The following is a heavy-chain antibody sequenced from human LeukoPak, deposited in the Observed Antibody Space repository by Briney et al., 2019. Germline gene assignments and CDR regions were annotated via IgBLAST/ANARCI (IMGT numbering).Heavy chain of an antibody. CDR2: INPNSGGT. V-gene: IGHV1-2*02. CDR1: GYTFTGYY. Sequence: ASVKVSCKASGYTFTGYYMHWVRQAPGQGLEWMGWINPNSGGTNYAQKFQGRVTMTRDTSISTAYMELSRLRSDDTAVYYCARVVLRLLEWLLPDPYGMDVWGQGTTVTVSS. CDR3: ARVVLRLLEWLLPDPYGMDV. J-gene: IGHJ6*02. D-gene: IGHD3-3*01.